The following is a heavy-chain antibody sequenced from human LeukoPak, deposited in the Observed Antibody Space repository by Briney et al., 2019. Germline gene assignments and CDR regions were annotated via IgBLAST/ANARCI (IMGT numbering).Heavy chain of an antibody. D-gene: IGHD5-18*01. CDR3: ARVKVDTAMVGIHDAFDI. J-gene: IGHJ3*02. Sequence: SETLSLTCTVSGYSISSGYYWGWIRQPPGKALEWFGSIYHSGSTYYNPSLKSRVTISVDTSKNQFSLKLSSVTAADTAVYHCARVKVDTAMVGIHDAFDIWGQGTMVTVSS. CDR1: GYSISSGYY. V-gene: IGHV4-38-2*02. CDR2: IYHSGST.